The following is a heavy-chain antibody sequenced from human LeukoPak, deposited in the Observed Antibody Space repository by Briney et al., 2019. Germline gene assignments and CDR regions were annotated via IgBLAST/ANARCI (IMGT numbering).Heavy chain of an antibody. CDR3: AKDRIFWRPSP. Sequence: GGSLRLSCAASGFTFSSYSMNWVRQAPGKGLEWVSCISTSSSYIYYADSVKGRFTISRDNAKNSLYLQMNSLRAEDTAVYYCAKDRIFWRPSPWGQGTLVTVSS. CDR2: ISTSSSYI. CDR1: GFTFSSYS. J-gene: IGHJ5*02. V-gene: IGHV3-21*04. D-gene: IGHD3-9*01.